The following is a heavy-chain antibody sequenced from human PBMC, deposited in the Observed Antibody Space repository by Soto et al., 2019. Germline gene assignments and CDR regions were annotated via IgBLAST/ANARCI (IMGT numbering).Heavy chain of an antibody. D-gene: IGHD1-26*01. CDR2: IYTSGTN. CDR1: GGSIRSNY. CDR3: AREGASGFGMDV. J-gene: IGHJ6*02. Sequence: QVQLQESGPGLVKPSETLSLTCNVSGGSIRSNYWSWIRQPAGKALEWIGRIYTSGTNNYNPSLKSRATMLIDTSKNQFSLILSSVTAADTGVYYCAREGASGFGMDVWGQGTTVTVSS. V-gene: IGHV4-4*07.